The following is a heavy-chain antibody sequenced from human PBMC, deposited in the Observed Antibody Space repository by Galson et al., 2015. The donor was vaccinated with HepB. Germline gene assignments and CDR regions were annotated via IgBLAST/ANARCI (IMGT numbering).Heavy chain of an antibody. CDR2: ITNNGGST. V-gene: IGHV3-64D*06. D-gene: IGHD3-22*01. CDR3: VTGSESYSESRSDY. CDR1: GFIFSNYA. J-gene: IGHJ4*02. Sequence: SLRLSCAASGFIFSNYAMHWVRQAPGQGLGYVSAITNNGGSTYYVDSVKGRFTLSRYNSKSTLFLQMSSLRAEDTGVYYCVTGSESYSESRSDYWGQGTLGTVSS.